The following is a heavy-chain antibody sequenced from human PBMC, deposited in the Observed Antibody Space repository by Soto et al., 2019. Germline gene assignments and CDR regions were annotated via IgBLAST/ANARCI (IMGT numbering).Heavy chain of an antibody. J-gene: IGHJ5*02. CDR3: AITTSTVSYWFDP. CDR1: GFSFGGYW. D-gene: IGHD4-4*01. Sequence: GGSLRLSCVGSGFSFGGYWMSGVRQAPGQGPEWVANIKEDGSERHYVDSVKGRFTISRANPENSLFLQMNNLRVEDSAIYYCAITTSTVSYWFDPWGPGTQVTVSS. V-gene: IGHV3-7*03. CDR2: IKEDGSER.